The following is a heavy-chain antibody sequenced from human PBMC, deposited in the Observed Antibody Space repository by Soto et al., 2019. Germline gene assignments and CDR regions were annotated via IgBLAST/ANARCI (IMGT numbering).Heavy chain of an antibody. Sequence: GSLRLSCAASGFTFSSYEMNWVRQAPGKGLEWVSYISSSGSTIYYADSVKGRFTISRDNAKNSLYLQMNSLRAEDTAVYYCANPEAAGPLFDYWGQGTLVTVSS. CDR3: ANPEAAGPLFDY. D-gene: IGHD6-13*01. V-gene: IGHV3-48*03. CDR2: ISSSGSTI. CDR1: GFTFSSYE. J-gene: IGHJ4*02.